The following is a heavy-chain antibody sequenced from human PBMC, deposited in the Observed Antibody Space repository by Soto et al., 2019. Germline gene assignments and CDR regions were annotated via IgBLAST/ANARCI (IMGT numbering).Heavy chain of an antibody. CDR1: GFSFSNYA. Sequence: GGSLRLSCATSGFSFSNYAMSWVRQAPGKGLEWVAGISSSGYTYYVDSLKGRFTISRDNSKNSLYLQMNNLRAEDTAVYYCARENSVQAWLHHFDHWGLGTLVTVSS. J-gene: IGHJ4*02. CDR2: ISSSGYT. D-gene: IGHD5-18*01. V-gene: IGHV3-23*01. CDR3: ARENSVQAWLHHFDH.